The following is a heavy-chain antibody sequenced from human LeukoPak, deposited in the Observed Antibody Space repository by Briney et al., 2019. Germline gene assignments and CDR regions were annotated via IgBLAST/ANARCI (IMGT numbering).Heavy chain of an antibody. CDR2: IYGSGIT. Sequence: SETLSLTCTVSGGSIISNYWNWIRQPAGKGLEWIGRIYGSGITDYNPPLKSRVTMSLDTSKKQFSLKLRSVTAADTAVYYCARLKFYDSTGYSPGYYMDVWGKGTTVTVFS. CDR1: GGSIISNY. CDR3: ARLKFYDSTGYSPGYYMDV. J-gene: IGHJ6*03. D-gene: IGHD3-22*01. V-gene: IGHV4-4*07.